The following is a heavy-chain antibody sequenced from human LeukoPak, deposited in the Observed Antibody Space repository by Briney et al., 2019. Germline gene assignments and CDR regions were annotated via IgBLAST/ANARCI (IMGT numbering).Heavy chain of an antibody. Sequence: GGSLRLSCAASGFTFSSYWMHWVRQAPGKGLLWVSRIYTDETTTAYTDSVKGRFTISRDNAENTLYLQMNSLRAEDTAVYYCVRRSPLGGFLDFWGQGTLVTVSS. J-gene: IGHJ4*02. CDR1: GFTFSSYW. CDR2: IYTDETTT. V-gene: IGHV3-74*01. CDR3: VRRSPLGGFLDF. D-gene: IGHD7-27*01.